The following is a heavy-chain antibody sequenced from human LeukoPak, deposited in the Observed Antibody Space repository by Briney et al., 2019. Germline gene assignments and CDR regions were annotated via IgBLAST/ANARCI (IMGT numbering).Heavy chain of an antibody. CDR3: ARGRGIQLWFTTPLDY. Sequence: ASVKVSCKASGYTFTSYYMHWVRQAPGQGLEWMGIINPSGGSTSYAQKFQGRVTMTRDMSTSTVYMELSSLRSEDTAVYYCARGRGIQLWFTTPLDYWGQGTLVTVSS. CDR2: INPSGGST. J-gene: IGHJ4*02. V-gene: IGHV1-46*01. D-gene: IGHD5-18*01. CDR1: GYTFTSYY.